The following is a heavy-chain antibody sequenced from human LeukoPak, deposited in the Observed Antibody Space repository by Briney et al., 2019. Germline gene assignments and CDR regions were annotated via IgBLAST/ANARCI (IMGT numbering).Heavy chain of an antibody. D-gene: IGHD6-19*01. J-gene: IGHJ4*02. CDR1: GGSISSYY. Sequence: PSETLSLTRTVSGGSISSYYWSWIRQPAGKGLEWIGRIYTSGSTNYNPSLKSRVTMSVDTSKNQFSLKLSSVTAADTAVYYCARHGFGSGWFDYFDYWGQGTLVTVSS. V-gene: IGHV4-4*07. CDR3: ARHGFGSGWFDYFDY. CDR2: IYTSGST.